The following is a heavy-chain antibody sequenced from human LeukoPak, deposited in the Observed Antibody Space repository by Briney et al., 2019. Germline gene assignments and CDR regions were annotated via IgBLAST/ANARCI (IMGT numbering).Heavy chain of an antibody. J-gene: IGHJ6*02. Sequence: SETLSLTCAVYGGSFSGYYWSWIGQPPGKGLEWIGEINHSGSTNYNPSLKSRVTISVDTSKNQFSRKRRSVTAADTAVYYCARDVSSHGSGRYGMDVWGQGTTVTVSS. CDR3: ARDVSSHGSGRYGMDV. CDR1: GGSFSGYY. CDR2: INHSGST. V-gene: IGHV4-34*01. D-gene: IGHD3-10*01.